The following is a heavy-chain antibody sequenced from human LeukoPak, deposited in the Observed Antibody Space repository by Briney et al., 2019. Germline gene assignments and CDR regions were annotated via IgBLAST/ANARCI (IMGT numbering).Heavy chain of an antibody. Sequence: GASVKVSCKASGYTFTGYYMHWVRQAPGQGLEWMGWINPSSGGTNYAQKFQGRVTMTRDTSISTAYMELRSLRSDDTAVYYCARGYYDSTGWDAFDIWGQGTMVTVSS. D-gene: IGHD3-22*01. CDR2: INPSSGGT. CDR3: ARGYYDSTGWDAFDI. CDR1: GYTFTGYY. V-gene: IGHV1-2*02. J-gene: IGHJ3*02.